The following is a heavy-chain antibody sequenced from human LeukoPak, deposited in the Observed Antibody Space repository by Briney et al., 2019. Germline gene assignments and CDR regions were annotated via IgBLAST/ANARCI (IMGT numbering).Heavy chain of an antibody. CDR3: AKDGVEMATIPPYYYYMDV. J-gene: IGHJ6*03. CDR2: ISWDCGTT. Sequence: GGSLGLSCTVSGYTLEDYSMHWARQATGKGLEWVSLISWDCGTTYYADSVKGRFTISRDNSKNSLYLQMNSLRTEDTALYYCAKDGVEMATIPPYYYYMDVWGKGTTVTVSS. CDR1: GYTLEDYS. D-gene: IGHD5-24*01. V-gene: IGHV3-43*01.